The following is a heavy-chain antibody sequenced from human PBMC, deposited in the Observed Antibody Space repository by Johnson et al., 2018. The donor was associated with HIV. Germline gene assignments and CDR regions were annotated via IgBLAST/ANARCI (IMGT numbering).Heavy chain of an antibody. J-gene: IGHJ3*02. CDR1: GFIVRITY. Sequence: VQLVESGGGLVQPGGSLRLSCAASGFIVRITYMSWVRQAPGKGLEWVSVIYSGGSTYYADSVKGRFTVSRDNSKNTLYLQMNSLRHNDTAVYYCARAVARGQLLADGYIWGQGTTVTVSS. D-gene: IGHD6-19*01. CDR2: IYSGGST. CDR3: ARAVARGQLLADGYI. V-gene: IGHV3-66*01.